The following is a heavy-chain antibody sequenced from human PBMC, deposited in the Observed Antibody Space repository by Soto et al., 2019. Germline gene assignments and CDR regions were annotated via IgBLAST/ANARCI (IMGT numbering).Heavy chain of an antibody. CDR1: GSTVSSSY. CDR3: ARAPGSYGYSDYFEY. CDR2: IYSAGNT. D-gene: IGHD5-18*01. V-gene: IGHV3-53*01. Sequence: PGGSLRLSCAASGSTVSSSYMSWVRQAPGKGLEWVSVIYSAGNTYHADSVKGRFTISRDNSKNTLYLQMDSLRAEDTALYYCARAPGSYGYSDYFEYWGQGTLVTVSS. J-gene: IGHJ4*02.